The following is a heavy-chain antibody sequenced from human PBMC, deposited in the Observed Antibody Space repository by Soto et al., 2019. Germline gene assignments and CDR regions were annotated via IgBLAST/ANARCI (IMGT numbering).Heavy chain of an antibody. CDR2: ISGGGAST. CDR3: AKPRVSAIISRGFFDY. D-gene: IGHD5-12*01. V-gene: IGHV3-23*01. CDR1: GFTFSSYA. J-gene: IGHJ4*02. Sequence: EVQLLESGGGLVQPGGSLRLSCAASGFTFSSYAMTWVRQAPGKGLEWVSAISGGGASTYYADSVKGRFTISRDNAKNTLYLQMNSLRAEDTAVYYCAKPRVSAIISRGFFDYWGQGTLVAVSS.